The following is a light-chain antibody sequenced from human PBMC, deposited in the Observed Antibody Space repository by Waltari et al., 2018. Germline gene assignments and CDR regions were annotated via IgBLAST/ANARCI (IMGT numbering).Light chain of an antibody. J-gene: IGLJ3*02. CDR1: SSHIGAGHD. CDR2: GNN. V-gene: IGLV1-40*01. CDR3: QSFDSNVRGGVV. Sequence: QSILTQPTSVSGAPGQRVTISCPGSSSHIGAGHDVHWYQAFPGTAPKLRIYGNNNRPSGVPDRFSGSKSGSSASLAINGLQAEDEADYYCQSFDSNVRGGVVFGGGTKVTVL.